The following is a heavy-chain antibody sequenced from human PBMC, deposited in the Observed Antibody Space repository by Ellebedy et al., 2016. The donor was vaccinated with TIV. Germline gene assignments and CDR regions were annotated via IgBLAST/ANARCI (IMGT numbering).Heavy chain of an antibody. CDR3: ARLDGHKLDS. CDR1: GYSFTTFG. Sequence: AASVKVSCKASGYSFTTFGFSWVRQAPGQGLEWMGWISGYNGDTNYAQNLQGRLTLTTDTSTSTAYMELRSLTSDDTAFYYCARLDGHKLDSWGQGTLVSVST. V-gene: IGHV1-18*01. J-gene: IGHJ4*02. D-gene: IGHD5-24*01. CDR2: ISGYNGDT.